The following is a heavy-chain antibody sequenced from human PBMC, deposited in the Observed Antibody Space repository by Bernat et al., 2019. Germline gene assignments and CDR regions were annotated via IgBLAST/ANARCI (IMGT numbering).Heavy chain of an antibody. V-gene: IGHV3-15*01. CDR3: TTPLFKTTNY. D-gene: IGHD4-11*01. CDR1: GFTFSKTW. J-gene: IGHJ4*02. CDR2: IKSETDGGTS. Sequence: EVQLVESGGGLVEPGGSHRLSCAASGFTFSKTWMNWVRQAPGKGLEWVGRIKSETDGGTSEYAAPVEDRFTISRDDSRNTLYLQMNSLKTEDTAVYYCTTPLFKTTNYWGQGTLVTVSS.